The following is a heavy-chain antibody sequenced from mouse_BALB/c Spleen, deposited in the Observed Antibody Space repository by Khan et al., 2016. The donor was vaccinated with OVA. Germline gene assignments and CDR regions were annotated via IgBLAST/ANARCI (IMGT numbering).Heavy chain of an antibody. D-gene: IGHD2-3*01. CDR2: VSTYYGST. V-gene: IGHV1S137*01. CDR1: DYTFTDYL. CDR3: ARDVGYSLFAY. J-gene: IGHJ3*01. Sequence: QVQLQQPGPELVRPGVSVKISCKGSDYTFTDYLMHWVQQSHAKSLEWIGAVSTYYGSTNYNQKFKGKAIMTVDKSSSTAYMELARLTSEDSAIYYCARDVGYSLFAYWGQGTLVTVSA.